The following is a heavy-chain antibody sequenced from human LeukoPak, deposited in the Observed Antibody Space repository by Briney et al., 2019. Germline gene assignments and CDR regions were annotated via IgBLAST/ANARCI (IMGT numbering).Heavy chain of an antibody. CDR2: IYYSGST. CDR1: GGSFSSYY. Sequence: SETLSLTCTVSGGSFSSYYWSWIRQPPGKGLEWIGYIYYSGSTNYNPSLRSRVTISVDPSKNQFSLKLTSVTAADTAVYFCARDAESYASGSYTPFDYWGQGTLVTVSS. J-gene: IGHJ4*02. CDR3: ARDAESYASGSYTPFDY. V-gene: IGHV4-59*01. D-gene: IGHD3-10*01.